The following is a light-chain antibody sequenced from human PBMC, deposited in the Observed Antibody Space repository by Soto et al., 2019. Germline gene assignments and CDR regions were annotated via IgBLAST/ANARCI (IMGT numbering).Light chain of an antibody. CDR3: QSYDSNNPWV. V-gene: IGLV6-57*02. CDR2: EKN. J-gene: IGLJ3*02. CDR1: SGSIASNY. Sequence: NFMLTQPHSVSESPGKTVNISCTGSSGSIASNYVQWYQQRPGSAPTTVIYEKNQRPSGVPDRLSGSIDSSSNSASLTISGLKTEDVAAYYCQSYDSNNPWVFGGGTKLTVL.